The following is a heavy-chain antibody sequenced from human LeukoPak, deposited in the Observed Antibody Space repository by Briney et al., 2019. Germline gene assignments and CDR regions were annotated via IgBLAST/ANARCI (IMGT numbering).Heavy chain of an antibody. CDR2: INHSGST. Sequence: SETLSLTCAVYGGSFSGYYWSWIRQPPGKGLEWIGEINHSGSTNYNPSLKSRVTISVDTSKNQFSLKLSSVTAADTAVYYCARALPGSSFDYWGQGTLVTVSS. V-gene: IGHV4-34*01. J-gene: IGHJ4*02. D-gene: IGHD3-10*01. CDR3: ARALPGSSFDY. CDR1: GGSFSGYY.